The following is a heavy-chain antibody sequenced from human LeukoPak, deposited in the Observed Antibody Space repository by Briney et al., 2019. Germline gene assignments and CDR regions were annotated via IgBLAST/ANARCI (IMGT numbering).Heavy chain of an antibody. CDR3: AKAQGDFWSGYYYYMDV. V-gene: IGHV3-23*01. CDR2: ISGSGGST. Sequence: PGGSLRLSCAASGFTFSSYAMSWVRQAPGKGLEWVSAISGSGGSTYYADSVKGRFTISRDNSKNTLYLQMNSLRAEDTAVYYCAKAQGDFWSGYYYYMDVWGKGTTVTVSS. D-gene: IGHD3-3*01. CDR1: GFTFSSYA. J-gene: IGHJ6*03.